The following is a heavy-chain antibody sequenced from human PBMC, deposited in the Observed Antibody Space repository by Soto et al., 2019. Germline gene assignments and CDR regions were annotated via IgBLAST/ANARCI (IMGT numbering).Heavy chain of an antibody. D-gene: IGHD6-19*01. Sequence: SETLSLTCAVSSGSISSSNWWSWVRQPPGKGLEWIGEIYHSGSTNYNPSLKSRVTISVDKSKNQFSLKLSSVTAADTAVYYCARGPPKAVAGTYYYYYMDVWGKGTTVTVSS. V-gene: IGHV4-4*02. CDR1: SGSISSSNW. J-gene: IGHJ6*03. CDR3: ARGPPKAVAGTYYYYYMDV. CDR2: IYHSGST.